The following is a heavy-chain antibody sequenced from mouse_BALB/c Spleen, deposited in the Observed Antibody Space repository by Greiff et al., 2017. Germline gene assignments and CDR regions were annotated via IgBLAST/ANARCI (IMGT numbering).Heavy chain of an antibody. CDR3: ASGGYYGGVVAWFAY. Sequence: VQLQQSGPELVKPGASVKMSCKASGYTFTSYVMHWVKQKPGQGLEWIGYINPYNDGTKYNEKFKGKATLTVDKSSSTAYMELRSLTSEDSAVYYCASGGYYGGVVAWFAYWGQGTLVTVSA. CDR2: INPYNDGT. J-gene: IGHJ3*01. CDR1: GYTFTSYV. V-gene: IGHV1-14*01. D-gene: IGHD2-3*01.